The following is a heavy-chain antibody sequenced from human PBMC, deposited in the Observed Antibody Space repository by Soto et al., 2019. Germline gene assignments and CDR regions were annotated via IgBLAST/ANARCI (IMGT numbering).Heavy chain of an antibody. Sequence: QLQLQESGPGLVKPSETLSLTCTVSGGSISGSPSYWGWIRQPPGKGLEWIGSVYYIGNTYYSPSLKTRVTISVDTSKNQFSLKLTSVTAADTALYYCAGQIYSSSGYDFDYWGQGTLVTVSS. CDR1: GGSISGSPSY. D-gene: IGHD6-6*01. CDR3: AGQIYSSSGYDFDY. CDR2: VYYIGNT. J-gene: IGHJ4*02. V-gene: IGHV4-39*01.